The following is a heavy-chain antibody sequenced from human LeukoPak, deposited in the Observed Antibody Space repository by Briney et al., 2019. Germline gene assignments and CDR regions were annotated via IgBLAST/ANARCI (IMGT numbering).Heavy chain of an antibody. Sequence: SETLSLTCAVYGGSFSGYYWSWIRQPPGKGLGWIGKINHSGSTNYNPSLKSRVTISVDTSKNQFSLKLSSVTAADTAVYYCASLPKRGVTLLTGYLHDYWGQGTLVTVSS. V-gene: IGHV4-34*01. CDR2: INHSGST. J-gene: IGHJ4*02. D-gene: IGHD3-9*01. CDR1: GGSFSGYY. CDR3: ASLPKRGVTLLTGYLHDY.